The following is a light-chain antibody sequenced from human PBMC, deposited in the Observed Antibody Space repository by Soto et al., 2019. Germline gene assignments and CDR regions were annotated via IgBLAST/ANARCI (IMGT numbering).Light chain of an antibody. CDR1: QSLVSSDGNTY. J-gene: IGKJ1*01. V-gene: IGKV2-30*01. CDR3: MKGTHCPKP. CDR2: KIS. Sequence: DVVLTQSPLSLPVTLGQPASISCTSSQSLVSSDGNTYLHWFQQRPGHSPRHLIYKISNRDSGVTDRCRCSGSRTDFTLKISRVEADDVGLYCCMKGTHCPKPFGRGPEVEIK.